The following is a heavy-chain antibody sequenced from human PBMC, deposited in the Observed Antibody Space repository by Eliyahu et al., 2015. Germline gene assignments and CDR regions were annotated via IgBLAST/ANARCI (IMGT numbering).Heavy chain of an antibody. Sequence: QVQLQESGPGLVKPSQTLSLTCXVSGGSIXXGGYYWSWIRQHPGKGLEWIGYIYYSGSTYYNPSLKSRVTISVDTSKNQFSLKLSSVTAADTAVYYCARVRWDDYVMWFDPWGQGTLVTVSS. V-gene: IGHV4-31*03. CDR3: ARVRWDDYVMWFDP. D-gene: IGHD4-17*01. CDR1: GGSIXXGGYY. CDR2: IYYSGST. J-gene: IGHJ5*02.